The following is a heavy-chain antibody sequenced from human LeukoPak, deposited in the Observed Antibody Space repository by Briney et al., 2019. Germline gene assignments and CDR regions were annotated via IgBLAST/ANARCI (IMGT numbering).Heavy chain of an antibody. CDR3: ARQTGSGLFILP. CDR1: GVSISSSNSY. J-gene: IGHJ4*02. Sequence: SETLSLTCTVSGVSISSSNSYWGWIRQPPGKGLEWIGSVYYSGNTYYNASLKSQVSISIDTSKNQFSLRLTSVTAADTAVYYCARQTGSGLFILPGGQGTLVTVSS. D-gene: IGHD3/OR15-3a*01. V-gene: IGHV4-39*01. CDR2: VYYSGNT.